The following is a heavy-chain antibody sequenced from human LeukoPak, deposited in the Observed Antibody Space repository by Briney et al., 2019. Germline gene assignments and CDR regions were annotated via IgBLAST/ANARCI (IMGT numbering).Heavy chain of an antibody. CDR1: EFTFSTYS. CDR2: ISSSSSYI. D-gene: IGHD5-18*01. Sequence: PGGSLRLSCAASEFTFSTYSMNWVRQAPGKGLEWVSSISSSSSYIYYADSVKGRFTNSRDNAKNSLYLQMNSLRAEDTAVYYCARGENNYGYYYLDYWGQGTLVTVSS. CDR3: ARGENNYGYYYLDY. J-gene: IGHJ4*02. V-gene: IGHV3-21*01.